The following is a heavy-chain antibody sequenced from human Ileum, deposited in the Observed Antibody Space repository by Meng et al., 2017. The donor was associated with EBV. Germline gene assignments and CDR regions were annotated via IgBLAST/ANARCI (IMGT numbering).Heavy chain of an antibody. D-gene: IGHD1-26*01. J-gene: IGHJ4*02. CDR1: GYTFTGYA. Sequence: QVQLWQSGAEVKMPGASIKLSCKASGYTFTGYAIHWVRQAPGQRLEWMGWINPGSGNTKYSQKFQGRVTITRDTSATTVYMDLSSLRSEDTAVFYCARDGGFSVGATKYDYWGQGALVTVSS. CDR3: ARDGGFSVGATKYDY. V-gene: IGHV1-3*01. CDR2: INPGSGNT.